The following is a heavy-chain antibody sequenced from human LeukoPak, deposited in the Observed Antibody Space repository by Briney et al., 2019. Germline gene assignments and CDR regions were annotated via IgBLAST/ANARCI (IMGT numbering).Heavy chain of an antibody. CDR2: ISSSSSYI. V-gene: IGHV3-21*01. CDR3: ARGEDSTPPFLGY. D-gene: IGHD3-16*01. CDR1: GFTFSSYS. Sequence: GGSLRLSCAASGFTFSSYSMNWVRQAPGKGLEWVSSISSSSSYIYYADSVKGRFTISRDSAKNSLYLQMNSLRAEDTAVYYCARGEDSTPPFLGYWGQGTLVTVSS. J-gene: IGHJ4*02.